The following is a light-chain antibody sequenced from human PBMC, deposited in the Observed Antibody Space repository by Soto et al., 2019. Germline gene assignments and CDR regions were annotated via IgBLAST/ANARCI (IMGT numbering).Light chain of an antibody. J-gene: IGLJ2*01. CDR1: SSDVGNYNL. CDR2: EGS. CDR3: CSYAGSSTLV. V-gene: IGLV2-23*01. Sequence: QSVLTQPASVSGSPGQSITISCTGTSSDVGNYNLVSWFQQHPGKAPKLMIYEGSKWPSGVSHRFSGSKSGNTASLTISGLQAEDEADYYCCSYAGSSTLVFGGGTKVTVL.